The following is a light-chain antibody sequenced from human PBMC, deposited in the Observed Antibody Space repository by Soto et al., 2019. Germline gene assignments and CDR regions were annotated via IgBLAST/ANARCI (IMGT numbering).Light chain of an antibody. CDR1: HSVSSTY. CDR2: AAS. CDR3: QQYGSSRWT. Sequence: PGDRSTLSCRASHSVSSTYLAWYQQKPGQAPRPLISAASSRATGTPDRFSGSGSGTDFTLTISRLEPEDFAVYYCQQYGSSRWTFGQGTKVEIK. J-gene: IGKJ1*01. V-gene: IGKV3-20*01.